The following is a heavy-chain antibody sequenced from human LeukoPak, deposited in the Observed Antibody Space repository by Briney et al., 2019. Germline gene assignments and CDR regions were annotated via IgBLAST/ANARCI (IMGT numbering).Heavy chain of an antibody. D-gene: IGHD1-26*01. V-gene: IGHV4-4*07. J-gene: IGHJ4*02. CDR2: IFASGST. Sequence: PLETLSLTCTVSGGSIWSWIRQPAGKGLEWIGRIFASGSTDYNPSLKSRVTMSVDRSKNQLSLNLSSVTAADTAVYYCARDRRTANSGSYYLDYWGQGTLVTVSS. CDR1: GGSI. CDR3: ARDRRTANSGSYYLDY.